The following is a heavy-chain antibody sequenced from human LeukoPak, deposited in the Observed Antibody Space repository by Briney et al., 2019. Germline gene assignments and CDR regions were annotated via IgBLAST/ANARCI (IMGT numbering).Heavy chain of an antibody. CDR3: AKVRRHPAADCSGGSCDYDF. V-gene: IGHV3-23*01. CDR1: GFTFSSYA. D-gene: IGHD2-15*01. J-gene: IGHJ4*02. CDR2: ISGSGGST. Sequence: QPGGSLRLSCAASGFTFSSYAMSWVRQAPGKGLEWVSAISGSGGSTYYADSVKGRFTISRDNSKNTLYLQMNSLSAEDTAVYYCAKVRRHPAADCSGGSCDYDFWGQGTPVTVSS.